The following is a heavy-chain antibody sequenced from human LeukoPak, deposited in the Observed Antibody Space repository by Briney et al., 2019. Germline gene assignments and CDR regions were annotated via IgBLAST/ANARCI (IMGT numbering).Heavy chain of an antibody. J-gene: IGHJ4*02. Sequence: GGSLRLSCAASGISVSSNYMSWVRQAPGKGLQWVSVTYVDGSTYYADSVKGRFTISRDNAKNSLYLQMNSLRAEDTAVYYCALESKGYGANDYWGQGTLVTVSS. V-gene: IGHV3-66*01. D-gene: IGHD4-23*01. CDR3: ALESKGYGANDY. CDR2: TYVDGST. CDR1: GISVSSNY.